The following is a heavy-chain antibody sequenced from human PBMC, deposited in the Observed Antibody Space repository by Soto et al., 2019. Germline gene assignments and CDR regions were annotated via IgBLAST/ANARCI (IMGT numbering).Heavy chain of an antibody. J-gene: IGHJ3*02. CDR1: GGSISSYY. V-gene: IGHV4-59*08. D-gene: IGHD3-3*01. CDR2: IYYSGST. CDR3: ARHLYDFWSGYYIRLATGDAFDI. Sequence: PSETLSLTCTVSGGSISSYYWSWIRQPPGKGLEWIGYIYYSGSTNYNPSLKSRVTISVDTSKNQFSLKLSSVTAADTAVYYCARHLYDFWSGYYIRLATGDAFDIWGQGTMVTVS.